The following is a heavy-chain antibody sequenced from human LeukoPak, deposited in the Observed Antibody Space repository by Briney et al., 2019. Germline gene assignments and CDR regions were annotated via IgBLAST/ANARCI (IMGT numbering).Heavy chain of an antibody. CDR1: GGSISSGGYY. CDR3: ARDRGKDCSSTSCYFWFDP. Sequence: SETLSPTCTVSGGSISSGGYYWSWIRQHPGKGLEWIGYIYYSGSTYYNPSLKSRVTISVDTSKNQFSLKLSSVTAADTAVYYCARDRGKDCSSTSCYFWFDPWGQGTLVTVSS. D-gene: IGHD2-2*01. V-gene: IGHV4-31*03. CDR2: IYYSGST. J-gene: IGHJ5*02.